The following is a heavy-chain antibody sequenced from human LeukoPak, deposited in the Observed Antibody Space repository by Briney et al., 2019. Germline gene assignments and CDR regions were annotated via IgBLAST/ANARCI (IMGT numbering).Heavy chain of an antibody. D-gene: IGHD3-10*01. V-gene: IGHV4-34*01. CDR3: ARGGITMVRGVIKYYYYYMDV. CDR2: INHSGST. Sequence: SETLSLTCAVYGGSFSGYYWSWIRQPPGKGLEWIGEINHSGSTNYNPSLKSRVTISVDTSKNQFSLKLSSVTAADTAVYYCARGGITMVRGVIKYYYYYMDVWGKGTTVTVSS. J-gene: IGHJ6*03. CDR1: GGSFSGYY.